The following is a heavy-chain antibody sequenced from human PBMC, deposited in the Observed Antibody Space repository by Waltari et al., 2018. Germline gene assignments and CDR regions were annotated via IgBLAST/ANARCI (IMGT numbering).Heavy chain of an antibody. CDR2: IYYSGST. CDR1: GGSISSHY. CDR3: ASGAVAGYFDY. V-gene: IGHV4-59*11. D-gene: IGHD6-19*01. J-gene: IGHJ4*02. Sequence: QVQLQESGPGLVKPSETLSLTCTVSGGSISSHYWSWIRQPPGKGLEWIGYIYYSGSTNYNPSLKSRVTISVDTSKNQFSLKLSSVTAADTAVYYCASGAVAGYFDYWGQGTLVTVSS.